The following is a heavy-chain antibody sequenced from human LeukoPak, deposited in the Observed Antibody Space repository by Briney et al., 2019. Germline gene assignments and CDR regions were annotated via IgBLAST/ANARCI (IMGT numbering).Heavy chain of an antibody. J-gene: IGHJ6*04. Sequence: PGGSLRLSCAASGFTFSSYGMHWVRQAPGKGLEWVAFIRYDGSNKYYADSVKGRFTISRDNSKNTLYLQMNSLRAEDTAVYYCAKDLSVLWFGELNVWGKGTTVTISS. CDR3: AKDLSVLWFGELNV. CDR2: IRYDGSNK. V-gene: IGHV3-30*02. CDR1: GFTFSSYG. D-gene: IGHD3-10*01.